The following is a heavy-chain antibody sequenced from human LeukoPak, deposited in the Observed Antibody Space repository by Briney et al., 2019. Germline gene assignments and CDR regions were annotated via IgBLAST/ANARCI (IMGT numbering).Heavy chain of an antibody. J-gene: IGHJ6*03. CDR2: IRFDGSSN. Sequence: PGGSLRLSCAASGFTFNSYGIHWVRQAPGKGLEWVAFIRFDGSSNSYADSVKGRFTISRDNSNNILYLQMNSLRAEDTAVYYCAKDGGGYYPYYYYYMDVWGKGTTVTVSS. CDR3: AKDGGGYYPYYYYYMDV. CDR1: GFTFNSYG. D-gene: IGHD3-22*01. V-gene: IGHV3-30*02.